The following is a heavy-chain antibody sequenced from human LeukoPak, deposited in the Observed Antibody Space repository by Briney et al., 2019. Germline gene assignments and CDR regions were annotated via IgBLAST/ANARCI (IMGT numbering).Heavy chain of an antibody. Sequence: GGSLRLSCAASGFTFSTYPMNRVRQAPGKGLEWVSTISGSGANTYYADSVKGRFTISRDNSRNTLYLQMNSLRAEDTAIYYCAKERPQTTSFDYWGQGTLVTVSS. J-gene: IGHJ4*02. CDR1: GFTFSTYP. V-gene: IGHV3-23*01. CDR3: AKERPQTTSFDY. CDR2: ISGSGANT. D-gene: IGHD2/OR15-2a*01.